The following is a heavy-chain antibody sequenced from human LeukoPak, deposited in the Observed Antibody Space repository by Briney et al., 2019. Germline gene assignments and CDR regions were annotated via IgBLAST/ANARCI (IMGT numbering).Heavy chain of an antibody. D-gene: IGHD4-17*01. CDR2: VSYSGST. CDR1: GASINSYY. Sequence: PSETLSLTCTVSGASINSYYWSWIRQPPGKGLEWIGCVSYSGSTDYNPALKSRVTISEDTSKSQVSLKLSSVTAADTAVYFCARGKFGDFEDWSQGTTVTVSS. J-gene: IGHJ6*02. CDR3: ARGKFGDFED. V-gene: IGHV4-59*01.